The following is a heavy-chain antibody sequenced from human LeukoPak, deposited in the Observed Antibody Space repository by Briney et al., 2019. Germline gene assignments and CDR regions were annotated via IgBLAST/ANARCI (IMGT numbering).Heavy chain of an antibody. Sequence: GGSLRLSCAASGFTFSSYSMNWVRQAPGKGLEWVSSISSSSSYIYYADSVKGRFTISRDNAKNSLYLQMNSLRAEDTAVYYCARNPSFPYYDYVWGSYRPQSYYFDYWGQGTLVTVSS. D-gene: IGHD3-16*02. J-gene: IGHJ4*02. CDR2: ISSSSSYI. CDR1: GFTFSSYS. CDR3: ARNPSFPYYDYVWGSYRPQSYYFDY. V-gene: IGHV3-21*01.